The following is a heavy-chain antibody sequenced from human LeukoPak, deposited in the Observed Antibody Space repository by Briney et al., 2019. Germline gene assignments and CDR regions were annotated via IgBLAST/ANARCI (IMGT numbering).Heavy chain of an antibody. V-gene: IGHV3-53*01. CDR1: GVTVSSDY. J-gene: IGHJ4*02. CDR3: ARGDGYNYWDY. D-gene: IGHD5-24*01. CDR2: IYSGGST. Sequence: PGGSLRLSCAASGVTVSSDYMSWVRQAPGKGLEWVSVIYSGGSTYYADSVKGRFTISRDNSKNTVYLQMDSLRAEDTAVYYCARGDGYNYWDYWGQGTLVTVSS.